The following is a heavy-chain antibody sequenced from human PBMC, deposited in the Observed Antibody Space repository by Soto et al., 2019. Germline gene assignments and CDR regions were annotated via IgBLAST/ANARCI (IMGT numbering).Heavy chain of an antibody. CDR3: AGWFLYYYYGMDV. D-gene: IGHD6-19*01. CDR1: GFTFSSYA. Sequence: TGGSLRLSCAASGFTFSSYAMHWVRQAPGKGLEWVAVISYDGSNKYYADSVKGRFTISRDNSKDTLYLQMNSLRAEDTAVYYCAGWFLYYYYGMDVWGQGTTVTVSS. J-gene: IGHJ6*02. V-gene: IGHV3-30-3*01. CDR2: ISYDGSNK.